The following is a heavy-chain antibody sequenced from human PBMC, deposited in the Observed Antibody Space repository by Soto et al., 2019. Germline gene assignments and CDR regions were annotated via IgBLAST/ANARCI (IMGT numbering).Heavy chain of an antibody. V-gene: IGHV4-4*02. CDR1: GGSISSSNW. CDR2: IYHSGST. CDR3: ASLGGQIDY. J-gene: IGHJ4*02. Sequence: QVQLQESGPGLVKPSGTLSLTCAVSGGSISSSNWWSWVRQPPGKGLEWMGEIYHSGSTNYNPSLKSRVTGSVDKSKNQFSLKLSSVTAGDTAVYYCASLGGQIDYWGQGTLVTVSS. D-gene: IGHD2-15*01.